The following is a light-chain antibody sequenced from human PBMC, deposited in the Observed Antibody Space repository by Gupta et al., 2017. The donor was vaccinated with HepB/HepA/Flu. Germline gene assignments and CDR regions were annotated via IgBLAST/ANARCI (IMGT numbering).Light chain of an antibody. V-gene: IGKV3-15*01. CDR1: QRVAND. CDR2: NAS. Sequence: EIEPTQSLSTLSVSPGETAILSCSASQRVANDLVWYQQKPGHPPRPLIYNASTRATVCPARFSGSGSGTEFTLTISRLQSEDFAIYYCQQDDHWPRTFGQGTMVEIK. CDR3: QQDDHWPRT. J-gene: IGKJ1*01.